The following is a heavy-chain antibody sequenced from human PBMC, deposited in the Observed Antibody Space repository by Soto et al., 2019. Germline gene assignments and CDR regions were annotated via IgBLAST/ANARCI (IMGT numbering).Heavy chain of an antibody. Sequence: PGESLKISCKGSGYTFTTYWIAWVRQMPGKGLEWMGIIYPRDSETKYSPSFQGQVTISADKSISTAYLQWSSLKASDTAIYYCARCGYYFDSSGYHPIDSCGQGTLVTVSS. V-gene: IGHV5-51*01. CDR3: ARCGYYFDSSGYHPIDS. CDR2: IYPRDSET. D-gene: IGHD3-22*01. CDR1: GYTFTTYW. J-gene: IGHJ4*02.